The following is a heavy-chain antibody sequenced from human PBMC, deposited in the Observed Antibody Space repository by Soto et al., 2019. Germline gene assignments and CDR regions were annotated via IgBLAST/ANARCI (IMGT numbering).Heavy chain of an antibody. CDR1: GFTFSNYD. Sequence: QVQLVESGGGVVQPGRSLRLSCAASGFTFSNYDMHWVRQAPGKGLEWVAVISSAGSRTYYADSVKGRFTLSRDNSKNTLYLQMKNLSADDTALYYCYDFWWEHWGQGTLVTVSS. V-gene: IGHV3-30-3*01. CDR3: YDFWWEH. J-gene: IGHJ4*02. CDR2: ISSAGSRT. D-gene: IGHD3-3*01.